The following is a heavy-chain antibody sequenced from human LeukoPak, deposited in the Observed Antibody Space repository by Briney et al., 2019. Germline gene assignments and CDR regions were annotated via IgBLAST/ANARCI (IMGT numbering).Heavy chain of an antibody. CDR1: GFTFNNYA. CDR2: ISASGGTT. V-gene: IGHV3-23*01. J-gene: IGHJ5*01. Sequence: GGSLRLSCAASGFTFNNYAMSWVRQAPGKGLEWVSAISASGGTTYYADSVKGRFTIPRDNSENTLFLQMNSLRAEDTAVYYCAKEPREYCSSTSRPNWFDSWGQGTLVTVSS. CDR3: AKEPREYCSSTSRPNWFDS. D-gene: IGHD2-2*01.